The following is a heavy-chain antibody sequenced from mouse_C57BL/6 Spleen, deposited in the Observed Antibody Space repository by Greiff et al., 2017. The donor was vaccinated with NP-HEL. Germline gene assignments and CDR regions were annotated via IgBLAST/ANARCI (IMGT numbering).Heavy chain of an antibody. V-gene: IGHV1-82*01. CDR3: ARDRIYYGNYSYVHV. CDR2: IYPGDGDT. Sequence: QVQLQQSGPELVKPGASVKISCKASGYAFSSSWMNWVKQRPGKGLEWIGRIYPGDGDTNYNGKFKGKATLTADKSSSTAYMQLSSLTSEDSAVYFCARDRIYYGNYSYVHVWGTGTTVTVSS. D-gene: IGHD2-1*01. CDR1: GYAFSSSW. J-gene: IGHJ1*03.